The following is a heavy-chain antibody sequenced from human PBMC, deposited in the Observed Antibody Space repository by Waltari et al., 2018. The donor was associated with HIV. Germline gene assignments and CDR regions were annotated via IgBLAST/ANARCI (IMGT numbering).Heavy chain of an antibody. J-gene: IGHJ4*02. V-gene: IGHV3-15*01. D-gene: IGHD1-7*01. Sequence: EVQLVESGGGLVKPGGSLRLSCATSGFTFSNAWMTWVSQAQGKGLEWVGRIKSETDGGTTDYAAPVRGRFTISRDDSKNTLFLQMNSLKTEDTAVYYCTRNYRTHYFDYWGQGTLVTVSS. CDR3: TRNYRTHYFDY. CDR2: IKSETDGGTT. CDR1: GFTFSNAW.